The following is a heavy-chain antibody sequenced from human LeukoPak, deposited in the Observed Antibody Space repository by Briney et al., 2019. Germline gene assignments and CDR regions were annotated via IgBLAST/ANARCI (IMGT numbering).Heavy chain of an antibody. CDR3: ARNKRGTYWRDAFDI. D-gene: IGHD1-1*01. V-gene: IGHV1-18*01. CDR2: ISAYNGDT. Sequence: ASVRVSCTASDYTFTNYGIGWVRQAPGQGLEWMGWISAYNGDTNYAQNLQGKVTLTTDASTSTAFMELKSLTSDDTAMYYCARNKRGTYWRDAFDIWGQGTRVTVSS. J-gene: IGHJ3*02. CDR1: DYTFTNYG.